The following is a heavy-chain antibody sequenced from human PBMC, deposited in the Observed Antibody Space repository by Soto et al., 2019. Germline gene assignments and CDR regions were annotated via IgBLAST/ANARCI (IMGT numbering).Heavy chain of an antibody. J-gene: IGHJ4*02. CDR1: GGSISSGGYY. CDR2: IYYSGST. D-gene: IGHD3-22*01. V-gene: IGHV4-31*03. Sequence: QVQLQESGPGLVKPSQTLSLTCTVSGGSISSGGYYWSWIRQHPGKGLEWIGYIYYSGSTYYNPSLKSRVTLSVDTSKNQFSLKLSSVTAADTAVYYCAREISYYDISGYYYVYFDYWGQGTLVTVSS. CDR3: AREISYYDISGYYYVYFDY.